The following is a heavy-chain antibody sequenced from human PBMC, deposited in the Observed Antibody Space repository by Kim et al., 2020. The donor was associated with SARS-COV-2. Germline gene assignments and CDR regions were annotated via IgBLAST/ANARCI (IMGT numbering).Heavy chain of an antibody. Sequence: YADSVKGRFTISRDNSKNTLYLQMNSLRAEDTAVYYCAREMATISYYFDYWGQGTLVTVSS. D-gene: IGHD5-12*01. CDR3: AREMATISYYFDY. J-gene: IGHJ4*02. V-gene: IGHV3-33*01.